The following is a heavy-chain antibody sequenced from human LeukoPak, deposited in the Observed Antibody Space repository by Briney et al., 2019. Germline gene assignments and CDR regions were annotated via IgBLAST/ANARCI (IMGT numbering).Heavy chain of an antibody. CDR3: AKGLKGIAAAGFAY. V-gene: IGHV3-9*03. CDR2: ISWNSGSI. Sequence: GGSLRLSCAASGFTFDDYAMHWVRQAPGKGLEWVSGISWNSGSIGYADSVKGRFTISRDNAKNSLYLQMNSLRAEDMALYYCAKGLKGIAAAGFAYWGQGTLVTVSS. CDR1: GFTFDDYA. J-gene: IGHJ4*02. D-gene: IGHD6-13*01.